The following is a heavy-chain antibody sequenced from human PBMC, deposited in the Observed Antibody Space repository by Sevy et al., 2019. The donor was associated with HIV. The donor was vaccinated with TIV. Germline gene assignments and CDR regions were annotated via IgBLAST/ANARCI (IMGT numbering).Heavy chain of an antibody. V-gene: IGHV3-23*01. CDR3: AKGRVRCLDWFEPFDV. D-gene: IGHD3-9*01. J-gene: IGHJ3*01. CDR2: ISDGGGNI. CDR1: GFTFRNYG. Sequence: GGSLRLSCAASGFTFRNYGMSWVRQAPGKGLEWVSSISDGGGNIYYADSVKGRFSVSRYKSMKTLYLQLNRLRAEDTAVYYCAKGRVRCLDWFEPFDVWGQGTMVTVSS.